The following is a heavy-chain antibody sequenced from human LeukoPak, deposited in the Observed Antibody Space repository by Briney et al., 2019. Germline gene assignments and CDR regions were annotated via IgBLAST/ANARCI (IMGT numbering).Heavy chain of an antibody. Sequence: PGGFLRLSCAASGFTFSSYAMSWVRQAPGKGLEWVSAISGSGGSTYYADSVKGRFTISRDNSKNTLYLQMNSLRAEDTAVYYCARGIAVAGNEYFQHWGQGTLVTVSS. CDR2: ISGSGGST. CDR1: GFTFSSYA. V-gene: IGHV3-23*01. D-gene: IGHD6-19*01. CDR3: ARGIAVAGNEYFQH. J-gene: IGHJ1*01.